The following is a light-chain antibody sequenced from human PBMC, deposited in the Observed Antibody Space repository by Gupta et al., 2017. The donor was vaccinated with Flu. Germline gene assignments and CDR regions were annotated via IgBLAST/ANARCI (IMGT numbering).Light chain of an antibody. CDR3: ETWDGSLNAVL. CDR1: NSNIGSNY. V-gene: IGLV1-51*02. CDR2: EDN. Sequence: QSVLTQPPSVSAAPGQKVTISCSGSNSNIGSNYVSWYQQLAGTPPKVLIYEDNKRSSGIPDRFSGSRSGTSATLAITGLLTGDEADYYCETWDGSLNAVLFGGGTKLTVL. J-gene: IGLJ2*01.